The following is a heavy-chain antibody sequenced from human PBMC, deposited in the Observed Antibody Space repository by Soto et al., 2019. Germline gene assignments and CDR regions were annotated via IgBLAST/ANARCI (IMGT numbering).Heavy chain of an antibody. CDR1: GFTFRSYS. CDR2: ISSSSSTI. Sequence: GGSLRLSCAASGFTFRSYSMHWVRQAPGKGLEWVSYISSSSSTIYYADSVKGRFTISRDNAKNSLYLQMNSLRAEDTAVYYCATDVINTVAAADGFDIWGQGIMGTV. V-gene: IGHV3-48*01. J-gene: IGHJ3*02. CDR3: ATDVINTVAAADGFDI. D-gene: IGHD6-19*01.